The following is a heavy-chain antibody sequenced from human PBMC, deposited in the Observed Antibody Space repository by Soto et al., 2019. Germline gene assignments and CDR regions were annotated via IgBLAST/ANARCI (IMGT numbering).Heavy chain of an antibody. Sequence: GYSFTSSWISWVRQMPGKGLEWMGRIDPSDSYTNYSPSFQGHVTISADRSISTAYLQWSGLKASDTAMYYCARLEVYYHMDVWGQGTTVTVSS. CDR1: GYSFTSSW. V-gene: IGHV5-10-1*01. J-gene: IGHJ6*02. CDR2: IDPSDSYT. CDR3: ARLEVYYHMDV.